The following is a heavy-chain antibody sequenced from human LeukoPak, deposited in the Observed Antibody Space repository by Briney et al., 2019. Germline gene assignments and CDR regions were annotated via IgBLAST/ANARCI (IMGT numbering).Heavy chain of an antibody. D-gene: IGHD3-10*01. CDR1: GGSFSGYY. J-gene: IGHJ4*02. CDR2: INHSGST. V-gene: IGHV4-34*01. Sequence: SETLSLTCAVYGGSFSGYYWSWIRQPPGKGLEWIGEINHSGSTNYNPSLKSRVTISVDTSKNQFSLKLSSVTAADTAVYYCARGLVRGVIIYAPDYWGQGTLVTVSS. CDR3: ARGLVRGVIIYAPDY.